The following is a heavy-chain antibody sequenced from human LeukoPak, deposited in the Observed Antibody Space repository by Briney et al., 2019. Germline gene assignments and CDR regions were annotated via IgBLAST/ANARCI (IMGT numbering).Heavy chain of an antibody. CDR1: GLPFDDYA. D-gene: IGHD6-13*01. Sequence: SLTLSCIASGLPFDDYAMHWVRHAPGKGLEWVSGISWNSGSIGYADSVKGRFNISRDNAKNSLYLQMNSLRAEDTALYYCASDVAAAGNYWGQGTLVTVSS. J-gene: IGHJ4*02. CDR3: ASDVAAAGNY. V-gene: IGHV3-9*01. CDR2: ISWNSGSI.